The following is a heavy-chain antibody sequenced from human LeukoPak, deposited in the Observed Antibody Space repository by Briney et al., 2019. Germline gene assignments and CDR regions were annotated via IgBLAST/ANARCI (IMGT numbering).Heavy chain of an antibody. Sequence: SGTLSLTCAVSGGSISSSNWWSWVRQHPGKGLEWIGYIYYSGSTYYNPSLKSRVTISVDTSKNQFSLKLSSVTAADTAVYYCARARGGKNPIDYWGQGTLVTVSS. CDR1: GGSISSSNW. J-gene: IGHJ4*02. CDR3: ARARGGKNPIDY. D-gene: IGHD4-23*01. V-gene: IGHV4-4*02. CDR2: IYYSGST.